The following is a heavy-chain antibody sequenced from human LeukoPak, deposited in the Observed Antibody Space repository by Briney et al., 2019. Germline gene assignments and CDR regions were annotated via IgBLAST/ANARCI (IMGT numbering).Heavy chain of an antibody. CDR2: ISGSGGST. CDR1: GFTFSSYA. CDR3: ARDEPLGYCSSTSCYGAKVY. D-gene: IGHD2-2*01. V-gene: IGHV3-23*01. J-gene: IGHJ4*02. Sequence: PGGSLRLSCAASGFTFSSYAMSWVRQAPGKGLEWVSAISGSGGSTYYADSVKGRFTISRDNSKNTLYLQMNSLRAEDTAVYYCARDEPLGYCSSTSCYGAKVYWGQGTLVTVSS.